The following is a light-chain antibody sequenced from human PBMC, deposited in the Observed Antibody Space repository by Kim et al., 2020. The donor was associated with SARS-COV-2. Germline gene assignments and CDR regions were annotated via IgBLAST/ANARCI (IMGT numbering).Light chain of an antibody. CDR2: GTS. J-gene: IGKJ1*01. CDR1: QSVSSGY. CDR3: QQYGSTRTWT. Sequence: PEDRATLSCRASQSVSSGYMAWYQQKPGQPPRLLIYGTSTRAAGIPGRFSVSGSGTEFTLTISRLEPDDFAVYYCQQYGSTRTWTFGQGTKVDIK. V-gene: IGKV3-20*01.